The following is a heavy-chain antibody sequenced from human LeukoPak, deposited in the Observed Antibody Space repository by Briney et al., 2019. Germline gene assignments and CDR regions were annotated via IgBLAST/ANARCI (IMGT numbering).Heavy chain of an antibody. D-gene: IGHD5-12*01. V-gene: IGHV3-11*01. CDR1: GFTFSGYY. J-gene: IGHJ4*02. Sequence: GGSLRLSCAASGFTFSGYYMSWIRQAPGKGLEWVVYITSSGDDIYYADSVKGRFTISRDNAKNALFLRMSSLRVEDTATYYCASDIVATSGDFWGQGTLVSVSS. CDR2: ITSSGDDI. CDR3: ASDIVATSGDF.